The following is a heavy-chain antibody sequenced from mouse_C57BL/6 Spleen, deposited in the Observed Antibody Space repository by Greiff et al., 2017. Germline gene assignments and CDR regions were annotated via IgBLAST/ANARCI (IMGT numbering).Heavy chain of an antibody. CDR2: INPGSGGT. Sequence: QVQLKQSGAELVRPGTSVKVSCKASGYAFTTYLIEWVKQRPGQGLEWIGVINPGSGGTNYNEKFKGKATLTADKSSSTAYMQLSSLTSEDSAVYFCARYRDDFDYWGQGTTLTVSS. CDR3: ARYRDDFDY. CDR1: GYAFTTYL. V-gene: IGHV1-54*01. J-gene: IGHJ2*01. D-gene: IGHD3-3*01.